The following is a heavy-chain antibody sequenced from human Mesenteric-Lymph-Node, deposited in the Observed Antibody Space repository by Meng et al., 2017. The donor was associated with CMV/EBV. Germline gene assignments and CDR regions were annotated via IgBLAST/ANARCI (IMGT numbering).Heavy chain of an antibody. CDR3: AKDVVSVYDILTDYPHFQH. Sequence: FRSHAMSWVRQAPGKGLEWVSGIGGHGGSIFYTDSVKGRFTISRDNSKNTLFLQMNSLRADDTAVYYCAKDVVSVYDILTDYPHFQHWGQGTLVTVSS. J-gene: IGHJ1*01. D-gene: IGHD3-9*01. V-gene: IGHV3-23*01. CDR1: FRSHA. CDR2: IGGHGGSI.